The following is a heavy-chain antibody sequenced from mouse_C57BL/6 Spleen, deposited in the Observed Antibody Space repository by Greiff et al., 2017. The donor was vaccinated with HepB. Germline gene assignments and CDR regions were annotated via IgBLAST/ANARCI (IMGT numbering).Heavy chain of an antibody. CDR3: ARESYYGSSYGWYFDV. CDR2: IYPSDSET. CDR1: GYTFTSYW. Sequence: QVHVKQPGAELVRPGSSVKLSCKASGYTFTSYWMDWVKQRPGQGLEWIGNIYPSDSETHYNQKFKDKATLTVDKSSSTAYMQLSSLTSEDSAVYYCARESYYGSSYGWYFDVWGTGTTVTVSS. V-gene: IGHV1-61*01. D-gene: IGHD1-1*01. J-gene: IGHJ1*03.